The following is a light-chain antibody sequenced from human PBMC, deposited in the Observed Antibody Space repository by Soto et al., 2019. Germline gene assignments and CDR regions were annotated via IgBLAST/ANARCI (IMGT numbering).Light chain of an antibody. Sequence: QSVLTQPPSVSGAPGQRVTISCTGSSSNIGAGYDVHWYQQLPGTAPKLLIYGNSNRPSGVPDRFSGSKSGTXASLAITGLQAEDEADYYCQSYDSSLSGVVFGGGTKLTVL. CDR3: QSYDSSLSGVV. CDR2: GNS. V-gene: IGLV1-40*01. CDR1: SSNIGAGYD. J-gene: IGLJ2*01.